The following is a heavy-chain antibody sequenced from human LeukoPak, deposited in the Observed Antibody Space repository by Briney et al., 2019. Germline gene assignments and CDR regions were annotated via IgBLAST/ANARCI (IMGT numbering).Heavy chain of an antibody. Sequence: GGSLRLSCAASGFTFSSYGMHWVRQAPGKGLEWVAFIRYDGGNKYYADSVKGRFTISRDNSKNTLYLQMNSLRAEDTAVYYCAKDGQYYYGSGSFYYYYMDVWGKGTTVTISS. D-gene: IGHD3-10*01. CDR1: GFTFSSYG. V-gene: IGHV3-30*02. CDR3: AKDGQYYYGSGSFYYYYMDV. CDR2: IRYDGGNK. J-gene: IGHJ6*03.